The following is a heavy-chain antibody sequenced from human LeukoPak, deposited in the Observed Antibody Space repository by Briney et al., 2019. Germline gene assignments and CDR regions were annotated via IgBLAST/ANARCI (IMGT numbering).Heavy chain of an antibody. D-gene: IGHD5-24*01. J-gene: IGHJ4*02. CDR1: GGSISSGSYY. Sequence: SETLSLTCTVSGGSISSGSYYWSWIRQPAGKGLEWIGRIYPSGSTNYNPSHRSRVTISIDTSKNQFSLKLSSVAAADTAVYYCARASGRYGYMIDYWGQGTLVTVSS. V-gene: IGHV4-61*02. CDR3: ARASGRYGYMIDY. CDR2: IYPSGST.